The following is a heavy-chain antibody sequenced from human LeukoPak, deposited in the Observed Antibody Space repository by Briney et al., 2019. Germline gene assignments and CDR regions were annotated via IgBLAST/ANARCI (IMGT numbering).Heavy chain of an antibody. V-gene: IGHV4-34*01. CDR1: GGSFSGCY. Sequence: PSETLSLTCAVYGGSFSGCYWSWIRQPPGKGLEWIGEINHSGSTNYNPSLKSRVTISVDTSKNQFSLKLSSVTAADTAVYYCARAGAIFDYWGQGTLVTVSS. CDR3: ARAGAIFDY. CDR2: INHSGST. D-gene: IGHD1-26*01. J-gene: IGHJ4*02.